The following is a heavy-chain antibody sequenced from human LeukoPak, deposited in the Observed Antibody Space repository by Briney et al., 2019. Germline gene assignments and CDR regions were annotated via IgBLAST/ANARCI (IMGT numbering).Heavy chain of an antibody. Sequence: GGSLRLSCAASGFTFSSYWMSWVRQAPGKGLESVANIKQDGSEKYYVDSVKGRFTISRDNAKNSLYLQMNSLRAEDTAVYYCATVLRLVGSAVYYFDYWGQGTLVTVSS. CDR3: ATVLRLVGSAVYYFDY. CDR2: IKQDGSEK. D-gene: IGHD6-6*01. J-gene: IGHJ4*02. CDR1: GFTFSSYW. V-gene: IGHV3-7*01.